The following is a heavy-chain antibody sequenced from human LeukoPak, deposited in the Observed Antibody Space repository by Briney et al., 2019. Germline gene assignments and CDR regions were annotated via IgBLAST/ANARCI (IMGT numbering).Heavy chain of an antibody. CDR2: IIRSSSYI. V-gene: IGHV3-21*01. CDR3: ARDSLAVAGTIDY. Sequence: GGPLRLSCAASGFTFSSYSMDWGRQAPGKGLEWVSSIIRSSSYIYYADSVKGRFTISRDNAKNSLYLQMNSLRAEDTAVYYCARDSLAVAGTIDYWGQGTLVTVSS. D-gene: IGHD6-19*01. CDR1: GFTFSSYS. J-gene: IGHJ4*02.